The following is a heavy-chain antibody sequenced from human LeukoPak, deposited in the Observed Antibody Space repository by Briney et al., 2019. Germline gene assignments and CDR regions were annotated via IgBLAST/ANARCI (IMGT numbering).Heavy chain of an antibody. CDR1: GGSISSYY. Sequence: PSETLSLTCTVSGGSISSYYWSWIRQPPGKGLEWIGYIFYSGNTNYNPSLKSRATISVDTSKSQFSLKLRSVTAEDTAVYYCARARGYSGYLDRFDYWGQGTLVTVSS. V-gene: IGHV4-59*01. J-gene: IGHJ4*02. CDR2: IFYSGNT. CDR3: ARARGYSGYLDRFDY. D-gene: IGHD5-12*01.